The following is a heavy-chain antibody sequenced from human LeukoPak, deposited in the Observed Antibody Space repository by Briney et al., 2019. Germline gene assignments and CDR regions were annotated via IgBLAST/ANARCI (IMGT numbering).Heavy chain of an antibody. CDR3: ASLTRAGGILFDY. Sequence: SETLSLTCTVSGGSISSSSYYWGWIRQPPGKGLEWIGSIYYSGSTYYNPSLKSRVTISVDTSKNQFSLKLSSVTAADTAVYYCASLTRAGGILFDYWGQGTLVTVSS. V-gene: IGHV4-39*07. J-gene: IGHJ4*02. CDR1: GGSISSSSYY. CDR2: IYYSGST. D-gene: IGHD3-16*01.